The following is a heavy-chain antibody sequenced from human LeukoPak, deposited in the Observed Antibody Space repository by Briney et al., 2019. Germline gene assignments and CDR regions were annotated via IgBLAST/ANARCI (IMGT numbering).Heavy chain of an antibody. V-gene: IGHV3-21*01. CDR3: ARDYNGYNWFDP. CDR1: GFTFSSYS. Sequence: QPGESLRLSCAASGFTFSSYSMNWVRQAPGKGLEWVSSISSSSSYIYYADSVKGRFTISRDNAKNSLYLQMNSLRAEDTAVYYCARDYNGYNWFDPWGQGTLVTVSS. J-gene: IGHJ5*02. CDR2: ISSSSSYI. D-gene: IGHD5-12*01.